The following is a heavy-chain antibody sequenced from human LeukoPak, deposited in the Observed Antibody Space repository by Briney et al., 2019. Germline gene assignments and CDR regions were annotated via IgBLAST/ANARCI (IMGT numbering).Heavy chain of an antibody. CDR2: INPNSGGT. D-gene: IGHD1-26*01. J-gene: IGHJ4*02. Sequence: GASVKVSCKASGYTFTGYYMHWVRQAPGQGLEWMGWINPNSGGTNYAQKFQGRVTMTRDASISTAYMELSRLRSDDTAVYYCALSVGATMGFDYWGQGTLVTVSS. CDR3: ALSVGATMGFDY. V-gene: IGHV1-2*02. CDR1: GYTFTGYY.